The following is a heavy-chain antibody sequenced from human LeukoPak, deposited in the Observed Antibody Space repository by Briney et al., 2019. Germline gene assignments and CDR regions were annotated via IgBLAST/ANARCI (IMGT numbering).Heavy chain of an antibody. CDR3: ARHWPVCSSTSCQRYFDY. V-gene: IGHV4-59*08. CDR1: GGSISSYY. CDR2: VYYSGST. D-gene: IGHD2-2*01. J-gene: IGHJ4*02. Sequence: SETLSLTCTVSGGSISSYYWSWIWKPPGQGLEWIGFVYYSGSTNYHPSLKSRVTISVDPSKNQFSLKLSSVTAADTAVYYCARHWPVCSSTSCQRYFDYWGQGTLVTVSS.